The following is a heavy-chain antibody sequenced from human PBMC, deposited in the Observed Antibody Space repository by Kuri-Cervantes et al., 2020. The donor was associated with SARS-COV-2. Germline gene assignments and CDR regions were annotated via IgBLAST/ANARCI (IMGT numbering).Heavy chain of an antibody. CDR1: GFTFSGHW. Sequence: LSLTCAASGFTFSGHWIHWVRQAPGKGLVWVSRINPDGSYTNNADSVKGRFTLSRDNAKNMLFLQMNSLRAEDTAVYYCAKKAEYFQHWGQGTLVTVSS. J-gene: IGHJ1*01. CDR2: INPDGSYT. V-gene: IGHV3-74*01. CDR3: AKKAEYFQH.